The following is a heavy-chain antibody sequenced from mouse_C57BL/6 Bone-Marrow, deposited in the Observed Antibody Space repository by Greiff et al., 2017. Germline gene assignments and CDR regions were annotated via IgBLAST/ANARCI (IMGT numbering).Heavy chain of an antibody. J-gene: IGHJ1*03. V-gene: IGHV1-63*01. CDR1: GYTFTNYW. D-gene: IGHD1-1*01. CDR2: IYPGGGYT. CDR3: ARDYGSSTSGVPYLYFDV. Sequence: QVQLKQSGAELVRPGTSVKMSCKAFGYTFTNYWIGWAKQRPGHGLEWIGDIYPGGGYTNYNEKFKGKATLTADKSSSTAYRQFSSLTSEDSAIYYCARDYGSSTSGVPYLYFDVWGTGTTVTVSS.